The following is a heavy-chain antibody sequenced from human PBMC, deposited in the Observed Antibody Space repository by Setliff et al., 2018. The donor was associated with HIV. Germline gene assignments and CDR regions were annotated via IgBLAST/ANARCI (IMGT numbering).Heavy chain of an antibody. CDR2: IYYSGST. J-gene: IGHJ6*03. Sequence: SETLSLTCTVSGGSISSGNYYWSWIRQHPGKGLEWIGYIYYSGSTYYNPSLKSRPTMSVDTSKNQFSLRLTSVTAADTAVYYCARMYSKHGRYYYYYMDVCGKGATVTVSS. CDR1: GGSISSGNYY. CDR3: ARMYSKHGRYYYYYMDV. V-gene: IGHV4-31*03. D-gene: IGHD4-4*01.